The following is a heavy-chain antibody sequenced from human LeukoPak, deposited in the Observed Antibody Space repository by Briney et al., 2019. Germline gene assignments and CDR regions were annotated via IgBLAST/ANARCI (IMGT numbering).Heavy chain of an antibody. Sequence: SQTLSLTCAISGDSVSSNSAAWNWIRQSPSRGLEWLGRTYYRSKWYNDYAVSVKSRITINPDTSKNQFSLQLNSVTPEDTAVYYCARAGIAARPWYYYYMDVWGKGTTVTVSS. V-gene: IGHV6-1*01. CDR1: GDSVSSNSAA. J-gene: IGHJ6*03. CDR3: ARAGIAARPWYYYYMDV. D-gene: IGHD6-6*01. CDR2: TYYRSKWYN.